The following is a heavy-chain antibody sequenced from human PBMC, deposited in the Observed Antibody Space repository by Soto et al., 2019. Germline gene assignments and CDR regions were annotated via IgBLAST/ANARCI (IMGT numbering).Heavy chain of an antibody. CDR1: GGSISSGDYY. V-gene: IGHV4-30-4*01. CDR3: ARGRSCSGGSCPGNWFDP. J-gene: IGHJ5*02. D-gene: IGHD2-15*01. Sequence: QVQLQESGPGLVKPSQTLSLTCTVSGGSISSGDYYWSWIRQPPGKGLEWIGYIYYSGSTYYNPSLKSRVTSSVDTSKNQFSRKLSSVTAADTAVYYCARGRSCSGGSCPGNWFDPWGQGTLVTVSS. CDR2: IYYSGST.